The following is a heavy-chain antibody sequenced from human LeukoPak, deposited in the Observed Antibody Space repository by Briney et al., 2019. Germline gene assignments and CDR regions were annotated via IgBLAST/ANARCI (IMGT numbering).Heavy chain of an antibody. CDR1: GGSISSSSYY. J-gene: IGHJ4*02. CDR2: IYYSGST. V-gene: IGHV4-39*07. D-gene: IGHD4-17*01. Sequence: SETLSLTCTVSGGSISSSSYYWGWIRQPPGKGLEWIGSIYYSGSTYYNPSLKSRVTISVDTSKNQFSLKLSSVTAADTAVYYCARVGRDYGDYVLDYWGQGTLVTVSS. CDR3: ARVGRDYGDYVLDY.